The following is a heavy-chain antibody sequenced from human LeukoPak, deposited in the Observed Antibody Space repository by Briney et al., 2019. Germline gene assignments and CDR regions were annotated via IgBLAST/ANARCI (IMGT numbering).Heavy chain of an antibody. CDR2: ISSSSSYI. V-gene: IGHV3-21*01. D-gene: IGHD4-17*01. CDR1: GLTVSSNY. CDR3: ARDNQLRGYGY. Sequence: GGSLRLSCAASGLTVSSNYMTWVRQAPGKGLEWVSSISSSSSYIYYADSVKGRFTISRDNAKNSLYLQMNSLRAEDTAVYYCARDNQLRGYGYWGQGTLVTVSS. J-gene: IGHJ4*02.